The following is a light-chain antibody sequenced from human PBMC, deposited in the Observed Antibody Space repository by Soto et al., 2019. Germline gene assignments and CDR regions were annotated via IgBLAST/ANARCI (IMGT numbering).Light chain of an antibody. CDR1: ESVGSD. CDR2: AVT. J-gene: IGKJ1*01. Sequence: EIVMTQSPSTLSVSPVERATVACMASESVGSDLAWYQQKPVQAPSLLIFAVTTRATGIPARFSGSGSGTEFTLTISSLQSEDFAVYYCQQYNKWPGTFGQGTKVDIK. V-gene: IGKV3D-15*01. CDR3: QQYNKWPGT.